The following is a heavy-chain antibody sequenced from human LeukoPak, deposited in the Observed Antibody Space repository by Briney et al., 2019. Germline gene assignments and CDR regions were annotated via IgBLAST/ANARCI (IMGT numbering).Heavy chain of an antibody. CDR3: ARRNGLDY. V-gene: IGHV3-7*01. J-gene: IGHJ4*02. CDR1: GFTFSSYW. CDR2: IKQDGSEK. Sequence: GGSLRLSCAASGFTFSSYWMSWVRQAPGKGLEWVANIKQDGSEKYYVDSVKGRFTISRDTAKNSLYLHMNGLTSEATVVYYCARRNGLDYWGQGTLVTVSS.